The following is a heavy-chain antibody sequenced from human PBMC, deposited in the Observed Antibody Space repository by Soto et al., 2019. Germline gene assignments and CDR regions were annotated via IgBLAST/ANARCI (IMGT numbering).Heavy chain of an antibody. Sequence: SVKVSWNASGGTFSSYAISWVLQAPGQGLEWMGGIIPIFATANYAQKFQGRVTITADESTSTAYMELSSLRSEDTAVYYCARVKDPYRDRMLYYYYGMDVWGQGPTVTVSS. CDR1: GGTFSSYA. D-gene: IGHD2-8*01. CDR3: ARVKDPYRDRMLYYYYGMDV. CDR2: IIPIFATA. V-gene: IGHV1-69*13. J-gene: IGHJ6*02.